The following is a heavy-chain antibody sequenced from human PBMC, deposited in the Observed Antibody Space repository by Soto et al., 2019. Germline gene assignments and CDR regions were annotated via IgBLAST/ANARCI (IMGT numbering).Heavy chain of an antibody. V-gene: IGHV3-23*01. Sequence: EVQLLESGGGLVQPGGSLRLSCAASGFTFSSYAMSWVRQAPGKGLEWVSAISGSGGSTYYADSVKGRFTISRDNSKNTLYLKMSSLRAEDTAVYYCAKDSVAVCYYYYYGMDVWGQGTTVTVSS. CDR2: ISGSGGST. CDR3: AKDSVAVCYYYYYGMDV. D-gene: IGHD6-19*01. CDR1: GFTFSSYA. J-gene: IGHJ6*02.